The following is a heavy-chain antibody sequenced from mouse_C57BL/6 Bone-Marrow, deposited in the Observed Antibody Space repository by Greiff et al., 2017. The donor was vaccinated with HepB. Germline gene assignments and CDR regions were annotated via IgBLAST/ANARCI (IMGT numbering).Heavy chain of an antibody. D-gene: IGHD4-1*01. CDR1: GYSITSGYY. V-gene: IGHV3-6*01. CDR2: ISYDGSN. J-gene: IGHJ1*03. CDR3: AREENWDGWYFDV. Sequence: VQLQQSGPGLVKPSQSLSLTCSVTGYSITSGYYWNWIRQFPGNKLEWMGYISYDGSNNYNPSLKNRISITRDTSKNQFFLKLNSVTTEDTATYYCAREENWDGWYFDVWGTGTTVTVSS.